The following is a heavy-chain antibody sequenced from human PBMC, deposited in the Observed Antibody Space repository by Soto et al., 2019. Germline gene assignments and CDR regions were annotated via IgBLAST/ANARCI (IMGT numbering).Heavy chain of an antibody. CDR3: VLAAAWAYYFDY. D-gene: IGHD6-13*01. CDR2: INPNSGGT. CDR1: GYTFTGYY. V-gene: IGHV1-2*02. Sequence: ASVKVSCKASGYTFTGYYMHWVRQAPGQGLEWMGWINPNSGGTNYAQKFKGRVTMTRDTSISTAYMELSRLRSDDTAVYYCVLAAAWAYYFDYWGQGTLVTVS. J-gene: IGHJ4*02.